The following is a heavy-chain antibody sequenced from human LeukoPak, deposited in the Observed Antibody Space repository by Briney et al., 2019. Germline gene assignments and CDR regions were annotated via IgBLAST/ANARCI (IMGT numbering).Heavy chain of an antibody. J-gene: IGHJ4*02. CDR3: ARDDYGDYVPFDY. V-gene: IGHV3-48*03. D-gene: IGHD4-17*01. CDR2: ISSSGSTI. Sequence: GGSLRLSCAASGFTFSSYEMNWVRQAPGKGLEWVSYISSSGSTIYYADSVKGRFTISRDNAKNSLYLQMNSLRAEDTAVYYCARDDYGDYVPFDYWGQGTLVTVSS. CDR1: GFTFSSYE.